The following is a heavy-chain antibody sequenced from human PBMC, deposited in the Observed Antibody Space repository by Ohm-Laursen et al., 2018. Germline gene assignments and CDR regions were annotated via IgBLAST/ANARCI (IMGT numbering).Heavy chain of an antibody. CDR3: ARDTSGYGDAFNI. J-gene: IGHJ3*02. CDR2: IYYSGST. D-gene: IGHD3-22*01. V-gene: IGHV4-31*01. CDR1: GGSISSGGYY. Sequence: TLSLTWTVSGGSISSGGYYWSWIRQHPGKGLEWIGYIYYSGSTYYNPSLKSLVTISVDTSKNQFSLKLNSVTAADTAIYYCARDTSGYGDAFNIWGQGTAVTVSS.